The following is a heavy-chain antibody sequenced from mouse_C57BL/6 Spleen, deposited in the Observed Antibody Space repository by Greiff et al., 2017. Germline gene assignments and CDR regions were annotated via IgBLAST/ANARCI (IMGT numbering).Heavy chain of an antibody. D-gene: IGHD1-1*01. CDR1: GYTFTSYW. V-gene: IGHV1-50*01. CDR2: IDTSDSYT. J-gene: IGHJ1*03. CDR3: ARWGLLLRYFDV. Sequence: VQLQQPGAELVKPGASVKLSCKASGYTFTSYWMQWVKQRPGQGLEWIGEIDTSDSYTNYNQKFKGKATLTVATSSSTAYMQLSILTSEDSAVYYCARWGLLLRYFDVWGTGTTVTVSS.